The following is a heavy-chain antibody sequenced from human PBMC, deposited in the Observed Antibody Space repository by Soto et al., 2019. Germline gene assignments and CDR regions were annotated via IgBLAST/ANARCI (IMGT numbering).Heavy chain of an antibody. CDR1: GFTFSSHA. CDR2: ISSDGSNK. J-gene: IGHJ4*02. D-gene: IGHD1-26*01. V-gene: IGHV3-30-3*01. CDR3: ARDDEGGSDCDLGY. Sequence: QVQLVESGGGVVQPGRSLRLSCAVSGFTFSSHAMHWVRQAPGKGLEWVALISSDGSNKYYADFVKGRFTTSRDNSKNTMYLQMNSLRVEDTAVYYWARDDEGGSDCDLGYWGQGALVTVSS.